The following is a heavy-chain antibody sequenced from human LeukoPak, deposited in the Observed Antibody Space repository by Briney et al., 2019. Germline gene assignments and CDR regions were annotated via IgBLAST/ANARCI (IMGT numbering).Heavy chain of an antibody. CDR2: IKQDGSEK. Sequence: PGGSLRLSCAASGVTFSSYWMNWVRQAPGRGLEWVASIKQDGSEKYYVDFVKGRFTISRDNSKNTLYLQMGSLRAEDMAMYYCARGTNYDSSGYYPPLLDYWGQGTLVTVSS. J-gene: IGHJ4*02. CDR1: GVTFSSYW. V-gene: IGHV3-7*02. CDR3: ARGTNYDSSGYYPPLLDY. D-gene: IGHD3-22*01.